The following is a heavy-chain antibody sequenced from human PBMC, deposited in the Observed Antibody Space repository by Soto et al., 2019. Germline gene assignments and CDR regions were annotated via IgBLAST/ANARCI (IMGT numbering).Heavy chain of an antibody. J-gene: IGHJ4*02. V-gene: IGHV4-30-4*01. CDR2: IYYSGST. Sequence: SETLSLTCTVSGGSISSGDYYWSWIRQPPGKGLEWIGYIYYSGSTYYNPSLKSRVTISVDTSKNQFSLKLSSVTAADTAVYYCARGSYYYDSSVYYHYWGKETLVTVS. CDR3: ARGSYYYDSSVYYHY. CDR1: GGSISSGDYY. D-gene: IGHD3-22*01.